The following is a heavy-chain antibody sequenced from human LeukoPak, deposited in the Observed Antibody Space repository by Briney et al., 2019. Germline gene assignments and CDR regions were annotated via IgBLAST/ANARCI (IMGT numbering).Heavy chain of an antibody. Sequence: ASVKVSCKASGYTFTGYYMHWVRQAPGQGLEWMGWINPNSGGTNYAQKFQGRVTMTRDTSISTAYMELSSLRSEDTAVYYCARPLAVAKNLFSMVRGRDPSKYYGMDVWGQGTTVTVSS. CDR2: INPNSGGT. V-gene: IGHV1-2*02. J-gene: IGHJ6*02. D-gene: IGHD3-10*01. CDR1: GYTFTGYY. CDR3: ARPLAVAKNLFSMVRGRDPSKYYGMDV.